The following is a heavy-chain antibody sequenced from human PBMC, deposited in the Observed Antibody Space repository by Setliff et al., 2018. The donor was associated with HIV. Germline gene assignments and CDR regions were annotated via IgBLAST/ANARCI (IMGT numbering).Heavy chain of an antibody. Sequence: GGSLRLSCAVSGFTFTDYAMTWVRQAPGKGLEWVSSINANGGSARYADSVKGRFTISRDDSKSIAYLQMNSLRAEDTAVYYCAKGGYSSSWAPNWFDPWGQGTLVTVSS. D-gene: IGHD6-13*01. J-gene: IGHJ5*02. CDR1: GFTFTDYA. V-gene: IGHV3-23*01. CDR2: INANGGSA. CDR3: AKGGYSSSWAPNWFDP.